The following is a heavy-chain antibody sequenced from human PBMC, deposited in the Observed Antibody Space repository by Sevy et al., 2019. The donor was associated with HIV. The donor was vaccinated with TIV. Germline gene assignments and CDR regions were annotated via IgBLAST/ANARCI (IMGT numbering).Heavy chain of an antibody. J-gene: IGHJ4*02. Sequence: GGSLRLSCAASGFTFNNAWMSWVRQGPGKGLEWVGRIKSKTEGETTEYAAPVKGRFTMSRDDSKTTLFLQMNSLKAVDTAVYYCTTGFYYGSGSLNYWGQGTLVTVSS. CDR2: IKSKTEGETT. D-gene: IGHD3-10*01. V-gene: IGHV3-15*01. CDR3: TTGFYYGSGSLNY. CDR1: GFTFNNAW.